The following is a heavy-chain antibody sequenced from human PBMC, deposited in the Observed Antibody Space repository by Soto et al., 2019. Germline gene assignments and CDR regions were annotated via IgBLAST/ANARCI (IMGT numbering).Heavy chain of an antibody. D-gene: IGHD1-26*01. CDR2: IIPIFGTA. CDR1: GGTFSSYS. V-gene: IGHV1-69*01. CDR3: ARDGGRNSGGIDY. J-gene: IGHJ4*02. Sequence: QVQLVQSGAEVKKPGSSVKVSCKASGGTFSSYSIHWVRQAHGQGLEWMGEIIPIFGTANYAQKFQGRVTITADESTSTAYMELSSLRSEDTAVYYCARDGGRNSGGIDYWGQGTLVTVSS.